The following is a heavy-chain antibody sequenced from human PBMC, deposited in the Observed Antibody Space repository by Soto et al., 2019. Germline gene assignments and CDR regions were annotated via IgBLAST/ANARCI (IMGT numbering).Heavy chain of an antibody. CDR1: GFAFSSAW. D-gene: IGHD3-22*01. V-gene: IGHV3-15*01. Sequence: EVQLVESGGGLVKPGGSLRLSCAASGFAFSSAWMSWVRQAPGKGLAWVGRLKSEAAGGTTDYAAPVKGRFTISRDDSKNTLYLHMNSLKTDDTAVYYCSYDSSRGDYWGLGTLVTVSS. CDR3: SYDSSRGDY. J-gene: IGHJ4*02. CDR2: LKSEAAGGTT.